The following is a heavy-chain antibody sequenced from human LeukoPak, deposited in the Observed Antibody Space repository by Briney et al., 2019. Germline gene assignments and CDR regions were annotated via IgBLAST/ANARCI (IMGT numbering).Heavy chain of an antibody. V-gene: IGHV1-69*13. CDR1: GGTFSSYA. Sequence: ASVKVSCKASGGTFSSYAISWVRQAPGQGLEWMGGIIPIFGTANYAQKFQGRVTITADESTSTAYMELSSPRSEDTAVYYCARNGGVATISNWFDPWGQGTLVTVSS. D-gene: IGHD5-12*01. CDR3: ARNGGVATISNWFDP. J-gene: IGHJ5*02. CDR2: IIPIFGTA.